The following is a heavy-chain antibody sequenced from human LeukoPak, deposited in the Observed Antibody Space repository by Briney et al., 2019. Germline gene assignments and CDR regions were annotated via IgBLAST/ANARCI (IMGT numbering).Heavy chain of an antibody. CDR3: ARTTSLTASGYDY. D-gene: IGHD4-17*01. Sequence: ASVKVSCETSGYTFTTYHINWVRQATGQGLEWLGWMNPYSGDRGYAQKFQGRLSITSDTSISTAYMELSSLRSDDTAVYFCARTTSLTASGYDYWGRGTLVTVSS. V-gene: IGHV1-8*03. CDR1: GYTFTTYH. CDR2: MNPYSGDR. J-gene: IGHJ4*02.